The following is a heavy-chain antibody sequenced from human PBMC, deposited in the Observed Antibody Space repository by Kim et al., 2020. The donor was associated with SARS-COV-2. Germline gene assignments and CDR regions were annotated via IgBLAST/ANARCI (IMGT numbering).Heavy chain of an antibody. J-gene: IGHJ4*02. Sequence: PVKGRFTISRDDSKNTLYLQMNSLKTEDTAVYYCTTNDYYYDSSGYPFDYWGQGTLVTVSS. CDR3: TTNDYYYDSSGYPFDY. V-gene: IGHV3-15*01. D-gene: IGHD3-22*01.